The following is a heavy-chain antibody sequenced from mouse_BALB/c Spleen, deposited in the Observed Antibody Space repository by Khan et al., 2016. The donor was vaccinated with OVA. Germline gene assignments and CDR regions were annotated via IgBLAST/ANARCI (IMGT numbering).Heavy chain of an antibody. Sequence: EVELVESGGDLVKPGGSLKLSCEASGFTFSSYGVYWVRQTPDKRLEWVATICRIGGYTYYPDNVKGRFTLSRDNGKNTLYMQMSSLKSEDTGMYYGARRATATNFDYWGQGTTLTVSS. D-gene: IGHD1-2*01. J-gene: IGHJ2*01. CDR3: ARRATATNFDY. CDR2: ICRIGGYT. V-gene: IGHV5-6*01. CDR1: GFTFSSYG.